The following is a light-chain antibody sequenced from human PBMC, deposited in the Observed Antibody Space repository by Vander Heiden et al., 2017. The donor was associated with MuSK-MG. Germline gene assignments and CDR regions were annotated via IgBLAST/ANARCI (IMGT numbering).Light chain of an antibody. CDR2: RAS. V-gene: IGKV1-5*03. CDR1: QRINDW. CDR3: QQYYSRSRLT. J-gene: IGKJ3*01. Sequence: DIQMTQSPSTLSASVGDRVTITCRASQRINDWLAWYQQKPGKAPNLLIYRASTLQSGVPPRFSGSGYGTEFTLTISGRQPDDFAPYYCQQYYSRSRLTFGHGTKVVIK.